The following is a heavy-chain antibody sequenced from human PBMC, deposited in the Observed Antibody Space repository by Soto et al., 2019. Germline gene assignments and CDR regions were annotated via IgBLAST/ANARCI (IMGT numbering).Heavy chain of an antibody. V-gene: IGHV1-3*01. D-gene: IGHD1-1*01. CDR1: GYTFDTYC. Sequence: ASLKVSCKASGYTFDTYCLPCVRQSPLQILEWMGWLNGGTGQTRYSQRFQDRVIITRDTSASTGYMELSSLRSEDTAVYYCARGKGMEENYFYYGLDIWGQGTTVTVSS. CDR3: ARGKGMEENYFYYGLDI. J-gene: IGHJ6*02. CDR2: LNGGTGQT.